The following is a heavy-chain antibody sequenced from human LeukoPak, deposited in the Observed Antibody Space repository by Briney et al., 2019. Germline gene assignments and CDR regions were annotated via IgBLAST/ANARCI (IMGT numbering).Heavy chain of an antibody. Sequence: SETLSLTCTVSGAPISGYYWTWVRLPADKGLEWIGHLYSDGTPYYNPSLKSRVTMSVDTSKNQFSLKLRSVTAADTAVYYCARGSSGVTRRYYFDYWGQGALVTVSS. CDR3: ARGSSGVTRRYYFDY. V-gene: IGHV4-4*07. CDR2: LYSDGTP. J-gene: IGHJ4*02. D-gene: IGHD3-22*01. CDR1: GAPISGYY.